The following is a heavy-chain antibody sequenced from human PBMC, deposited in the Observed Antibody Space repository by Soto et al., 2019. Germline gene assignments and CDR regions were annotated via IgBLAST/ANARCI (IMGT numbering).Heavy chain of an antibody. V-gene: IGHV3-74*02. Sequence: VQLVESGGGVVQPGTSLRLSCAASGFTFSMYWMHWVRQVPGKGPEWVSRINDDGISTNYADSVKGRFTISRDNAKNTLYLQMNALRVEDTAVYYCTRGPRSTSTGTGAFWGQGTLVTVSS. D-gene: IGHD1-1*01. CDR2: INDDGIST. J-gene: IGHJ4*02. CDR1: GFTFSMYW. CDR3: TRGPRSTSTGTGAF.